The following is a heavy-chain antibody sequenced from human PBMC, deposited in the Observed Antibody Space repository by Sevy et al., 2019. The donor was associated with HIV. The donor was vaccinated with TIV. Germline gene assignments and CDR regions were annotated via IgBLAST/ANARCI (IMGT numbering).Heavy chain of an antibody. V-gene: IGHV3-30*03. CDR1: GFSFSDHR. Sequence: GGALRLSCVGSGFSFSDHRMHWVRQAPGKGLEWMAVISYDGRNTKYKADSVKGRFTISRDNPKNTLYLQMNSLRAEDTAIYYCARDRGEILSSGFDYWGQGTLVTVSS. CDR3: ARDRGEILSSGFDY. D-gene: IGHD3-16*01. CDR2: ISYDGRNTK. J-gene: IGHJ4*02.